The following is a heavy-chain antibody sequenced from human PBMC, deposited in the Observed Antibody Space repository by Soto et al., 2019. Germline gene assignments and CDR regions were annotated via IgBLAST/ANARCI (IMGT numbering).Heavy chain of an antibody. J-gene: IGHJ2*01. CDR2: IHYSGST. CDR1: GGSIGDYY. D-gene: IGHD3-22*01. CDR3: AREGNYDNSGNYFFQTFNC. V-gene: IGHV4-59*01. Sequence: SETLSLTCTVSGGSIGDYYWTWIRQPPGKGLEWVGCIHYSGSTTYNPSLESRLTMSVDTSKNQFSLTLSSVTAADTAVYYCAREGNYDNSGNYFFQTFNCWGRGTLVTVSS.